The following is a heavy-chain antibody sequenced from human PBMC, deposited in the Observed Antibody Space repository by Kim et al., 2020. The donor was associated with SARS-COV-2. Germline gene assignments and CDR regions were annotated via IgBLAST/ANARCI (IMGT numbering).Heavy chain of an antibody. D-gene: IGHD2-21*02. CDR2: IYYSGST. CDR3: ARGGAYCGGDCSKGFVD. CDR1: GGSISSYY. Sequence: SETLSLTCTVSGGSISSYYWSWIRQPPGKGLEWIGYIYYSGSTNYNPSLKSRVTISVDTSKNQFSLKLSSVTAADTAVYYCARGGAYCGGDCSKGFVDWGQRTLVTVSS. J-gene: IGHJ4*02. V-gene: IGHV4-59*01.